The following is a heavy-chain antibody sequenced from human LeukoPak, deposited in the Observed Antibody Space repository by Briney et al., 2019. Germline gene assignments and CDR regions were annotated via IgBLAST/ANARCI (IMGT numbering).Heavy chain of an antibody. D-gene: IGHD6-6*01. CDR1: GYTFTSYY. V-gene: IGHV1-46*01. CDR3: ARAFLGGSSSFWFDP. CDR2: INPSGGST. Sequence: ASVKVSCKASGYTFTSYYMHWVRQAPGQGLEWMGIINPSGGSTSYAQKFQGRVTMTRDTSTSTVYMELSSLRSEDMAVYYCARAFLGGSSSFWFDPWGQGTLVTVSS. J-gene: IGHJ5*02.